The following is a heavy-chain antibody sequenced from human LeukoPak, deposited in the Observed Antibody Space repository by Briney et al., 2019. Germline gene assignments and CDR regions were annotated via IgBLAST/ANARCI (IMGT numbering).Heavy chain of an antibody. V-gene: IGHV4-4*02. CDR1: GGAISSSNG. J-gene: IGHJ6*03. Sequence: SGTLSLTCAVSGGAISSSNGWSWVRQAPAKGLEWIGEVYYFGSANYIPSLKSRITISVDKSKDQFSLKLSSVTAADTAVYYCARHRGVSNGERYYYYYYKDVWGKETTVTVSS. CDR2: VYYFGSA. D-gene: IGHD2-8*01. CDR3: ARHRGVSNGERYYYYYYKDV.